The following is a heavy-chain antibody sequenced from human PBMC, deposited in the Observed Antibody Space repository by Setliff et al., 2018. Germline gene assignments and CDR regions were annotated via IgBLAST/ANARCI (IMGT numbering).Heavy chain of an antibody. V-gene: IGHV4-61*09. J-gene: IGHJ6*02. Sequence: SETLSLTCTVSGDSISSGYYYWTWIRQSAGKGLEWIGHFYTSGNTNYNPSLKSRVTISVDTSKNQFSLKLSSVTAADTAVYYCARVSMYSSSWYYYYYGMDVWGQGTTVTVSS. CDR2: FYTSGNT. D-gene: IGHD6-13*01. CDR3: ARVSMYSSSWYYYYYGMDV. CDR1: GDSISSGYYY.